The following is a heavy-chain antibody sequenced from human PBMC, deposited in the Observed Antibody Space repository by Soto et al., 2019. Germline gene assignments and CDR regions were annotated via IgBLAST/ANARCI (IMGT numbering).Heavy chain of an antibody. Sequence: QVQLVQSGGEVKKPGASVKVSCKTSGYSFTTYGISWVRQAPGQGLEWMGWISAYNGNTNYAQKLQDRVTMTTDTTTSTAYMELRSLRSDDTSVYYCAREGPAPYYYYGMDFWGQWSTVTVSS. CDR1: GYSFTTYG. J-gene: IGHJ6*02. CDR3: AREGPAPYYYYGMDF. CDR2: ISAYNGNT. V-gene: IGHV1-18*01.